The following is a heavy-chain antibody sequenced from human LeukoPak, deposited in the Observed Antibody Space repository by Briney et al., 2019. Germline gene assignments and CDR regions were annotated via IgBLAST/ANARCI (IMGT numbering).Heavy chain of an antibody. CDR3: ARGGGHLDC. D-gene: IGHD4-23*01. Sequence: GGSLRLSCGASGITFSSYSMNWVRQAPGKGLEWVSYISSSGSTKYYADSVKGRFTISRDNAKNSLFLQMNSLRVEDTVVYYCARGGGHLDCWGQGTLVTVSS. J-gene: IGHJ4*02. CDR1: GITFSSYS. V-gene: IGHV3-48*04. CDR2: ISSSGSTK.